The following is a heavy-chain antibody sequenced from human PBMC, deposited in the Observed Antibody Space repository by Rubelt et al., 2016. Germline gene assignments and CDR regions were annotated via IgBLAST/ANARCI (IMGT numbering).Heavy chain of an antibody. J-gene: IGHJ4*02. CDR3: ARPRGFEIFDY. CDR2: IKEDGSEK. V-gene: IGHV3-7*04. CDR1: GFTFSTYW. Sequence: SLRLSCAASGFTFSTYWMSWVRQAPGKGLEWVANIKEDGSEKYYVESVKGRFTISRDNDKNSLYLEMNSLRAEDAAVYYCARPRGFEIFDYWGQGTLVTVSS. D-gene: IGHD5-24*01.